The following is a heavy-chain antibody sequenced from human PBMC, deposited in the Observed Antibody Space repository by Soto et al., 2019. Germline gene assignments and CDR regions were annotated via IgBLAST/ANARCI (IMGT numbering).Heavy chain of an antibody. CDR2: ISYDGSNK. CDR1: GFTFSSYA. J-gene: IGHJ4*02. Sequence: QPGGSLRLSCAASGFTFSSYAMHWVRQAPGKGLEWVAVISYDGSNKYYADSVKGRFTISRDNSKNTLYLQMNSLRAEDTAVYYCATPLTYDSSGLDYWGQGTLVTVSS. V-gene: IGHV3-30-3*01. D-gene: IGHD3-22*01. CDR3: ATPLTYDSSGLDY.